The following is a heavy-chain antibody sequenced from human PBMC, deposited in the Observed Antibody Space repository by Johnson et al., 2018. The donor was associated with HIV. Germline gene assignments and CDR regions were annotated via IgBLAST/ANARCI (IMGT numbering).Heavy chain of an antibody. D-gene: IGHD1-26*01. CDR1: GFTFPNAW. V-gene: IGHV3-15*01. CDR2: IKRKTDGETI. CDR3: TTDVPGGPYYNAFDI. J-gene: IGHJ3*02. Sequence: VQLVESGGGLVKPGGSLRLSCAASGFTFPNAWMHWVRQAPGEGLAWVGRIKRKTDGETIDYAAPVKGRFTTQRDDSKKPVYRQMNSLKTEDMAVYYCTTDVPGGPYYNAFDIWGQGTMVTVSS.